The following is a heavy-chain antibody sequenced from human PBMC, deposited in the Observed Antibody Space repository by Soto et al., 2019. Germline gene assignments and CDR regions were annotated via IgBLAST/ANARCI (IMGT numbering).Heavy chain of an antibody. V-gene: IGHV4-34*01. D-gene: IGHD3-16*01. CDR2: INHSGST. CDR3: ARKEGAYWYFDL. CDR1: GGSFSGYY. J-gene: IGHJ2*01. Sequence: SETLSLTCAVYGGSFSGYYWSWIRQPPGKGLEWIGEINHSGSTNYNPSLKSRVTISVDTSKNQFSLKLSSVTAADTAVYYCARKEGAYWYFDLWGRGTLVTVSS.